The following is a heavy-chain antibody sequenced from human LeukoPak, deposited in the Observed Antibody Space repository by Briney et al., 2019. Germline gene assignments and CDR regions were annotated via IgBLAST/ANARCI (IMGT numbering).Heavy chain of an antibody. CDR3: VPSLGARDY. D-gene: IGHD3-16*01. Sequence: GGSLRLSCVASGLIFSNSWTHWVRQAPGKGLVWVSRINPDGTSTTYANSVKGRFTVSRDNAKNTVFLQMNSLRAEDTAVYHCVPSLGARDYWGQGTPVTVSS. V-gene: IGHV3-74*01. J-gene: IGHJ4*02. CDR1: GLIFSNSW. CDR2: INPDGTST.